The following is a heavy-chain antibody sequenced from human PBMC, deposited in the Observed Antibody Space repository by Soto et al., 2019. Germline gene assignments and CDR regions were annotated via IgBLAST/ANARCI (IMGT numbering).Heavy chain of an antibody. Sequence: QVTVKESGPVLVKPTETLTLTCTVSGFSLSKAGLGVSWIRQPPGKALEWLAHIFSNDEKSYSTSLKSRLTISKDTSKSQVVLTMTNMDPVDTATYYCASTYSTSWYWFDTWGQGTLVTVSS. CDR3: ASTYSTSWYWFDT. CDR1: GFSLSKAGLG. V-gene: IGHV2-26*04. D-gene: IGHD6-13*01. J-gene: IGHJ5*02. CDR2: IFSNDEK.